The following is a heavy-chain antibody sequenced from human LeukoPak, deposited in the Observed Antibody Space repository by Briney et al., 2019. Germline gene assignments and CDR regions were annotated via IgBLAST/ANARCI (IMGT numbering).Heavy chain of an antibody. CDR3: AKEGYCSGGSCWDYYGMDV. J-gene: IGHJ6*02. CDR2: ISGSGGST. D-gene: IGHD2-15*01. CDR1: GFTFSSYA. Sequence: GGSLRLSCAASGFTFSSYAMSWVRQAPGKGLEWVSAISGSGGSTYYADSVKGRFTISRDNSKNTLYLQVNSLRAEDTAVYYCAKEGYCSGGSCWDYYGMDVWGQGTTVTVSS. V-gene: IGHV3-23*01.